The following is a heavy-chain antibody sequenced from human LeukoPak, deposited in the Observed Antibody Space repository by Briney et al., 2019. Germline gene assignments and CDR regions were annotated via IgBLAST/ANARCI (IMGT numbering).Heavy chain of an antibody. CDR3: ASTVIGGTGY. CDR1: GFTLSKYW. D-gene: IGHD2-8*02. Sequence: PGGSLRLSCEGSGFTLSKYWLFWVRQAPGRGLAWVSRIGTDGSFTSYADSVEGRFTVSRDNAKNTLYLQMNSLRVDDTAMYYCASTVIGGTGYWGQGTLVTVSS. CDR2: IGTDGSFT. V-gene: IGHV3-74*01. J-gene: IGHJ4*02.